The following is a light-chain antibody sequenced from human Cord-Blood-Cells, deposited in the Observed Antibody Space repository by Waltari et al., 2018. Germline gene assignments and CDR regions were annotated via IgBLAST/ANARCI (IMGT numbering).Light chain of an antibody. J-gene: IGLJ3*02. CDR2: KDS. Sequence: SFELTTPPPVSVSPGQTARITCPGDALPKTYAYWYPQKPGQAPVLVIYKDSGRPSGSPERFSGSSSGTTVTLTISGVQAEDEADYYCQSADSSGTPWVFGGGTKLTVL. CDR3: QSADSSGTPWV. V-gene: IGLV3-25*03. CDR1: ALPKTY.